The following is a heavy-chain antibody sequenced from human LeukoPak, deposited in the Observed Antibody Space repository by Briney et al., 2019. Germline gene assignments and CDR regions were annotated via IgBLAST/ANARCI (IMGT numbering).Heavy chain of an antibody. CDR1: GGSIGTYY. V-gene: IGHV4-59*08. D-gene: IGHD5-12*01. CDR2: IYYRGGT. CDR3: ARGRLIVAPGVYYFEY. J-gene: IGHJ4*02. Sequence: SETLSLTCTVSGGSIGTYYWSWIRQPPGKGLEWIGYIYYRGGTNYNPSLERRVTISGDTSKNEFSLKLTSVTAADTAVYYCARGRLIVAPGVYYFEYWGQGTLVTVSS.